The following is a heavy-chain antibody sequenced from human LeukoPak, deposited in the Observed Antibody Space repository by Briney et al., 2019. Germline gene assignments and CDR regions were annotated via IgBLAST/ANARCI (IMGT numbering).Heavy chain of an antibody. V-gene: IGHV3-72*01. J-gene: IGHJ4*02. CDR3: ARAAPYYDFWSGYFYPFDY. Sequence: GGSLRLSCAAFGFTFSDRYMDWVRQAPGKGLEWVGRTRNRANSYTTEYAASVKGRFTISRDDSKNSLYLQMNSLKTEDTAVYYCARAAPYYDFWSGYFYPFDYWGQGTLVTVSS. CDR1: GFTFSDRY. D-gene: IGHD3-3*01. CDR2: TRNRANSYTT.